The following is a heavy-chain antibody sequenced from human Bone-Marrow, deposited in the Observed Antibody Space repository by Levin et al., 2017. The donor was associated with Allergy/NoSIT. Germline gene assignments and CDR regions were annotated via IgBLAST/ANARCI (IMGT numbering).Heavy chain of an antibody. V-gene: IGHV3-74*01. J-gene: IGHJ5*01. D-gene: IGHD3-3*01. CDR3: AREYYGFWTGYYYDS. Sequence: GGSLRLSCAASGFAFNTYWMHWVRQAPGKGLIWVSRIDSDGTTTNYADSVKGRFTVSRDNAKNTLVLQMNSLRVEDTAVYYCAREYYGFWTGYYYDSWGQGTLVTVS. CDR2: IDSDGTTT. CDR1: GFAFNTYW.